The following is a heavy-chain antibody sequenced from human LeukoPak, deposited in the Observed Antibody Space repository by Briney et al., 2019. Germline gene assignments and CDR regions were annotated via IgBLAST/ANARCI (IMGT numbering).Heavy chain of an antibody. Sequence: GGSLRLSCAASGFTFSAYAMSWVRQAPGKGLQWVSSITSRGESTWYVDSVKGRFTITRDNSENTLYLQMHSLRAEDTAVYYCARDRPNYYGSDGHYYRRDGDYWGRGTLVSVSS. CDR3: ARDRPNYYGSDGHYYRRDGDY. J-gene: IGHJ4*02. V-gene: IGHV3-23*01. CDR2: ITSRGEST. CDR1: GFTFSAYA. D-gene: IGHD3-22*01.